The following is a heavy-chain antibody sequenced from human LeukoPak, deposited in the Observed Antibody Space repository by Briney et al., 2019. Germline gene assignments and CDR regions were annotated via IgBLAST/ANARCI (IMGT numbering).Heavy chain of an antibody. Sequence: SETLSLTCAVYGGSFSGYYWSWIRHPPGKGLEWIGEINHSGSTNYNPSLKSRVTISVDTSKNQFSLRLRSVTAVDTAVYYCARSGYTIFGVVDYYGMDVWGQGTTVTVSS. D-gene: IGHD3-3*01. CDR3: ARSGYTIFGVVDYYGMDV. CDR1: GGSFSGYY. CDR2: INHSGST. V-gene: IGHV4-34*01. J-gene: IGHJ6*02.